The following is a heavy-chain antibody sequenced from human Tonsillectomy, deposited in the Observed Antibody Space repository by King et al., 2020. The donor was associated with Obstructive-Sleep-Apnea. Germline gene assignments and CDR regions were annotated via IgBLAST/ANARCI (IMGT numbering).Heavy chain of an antibody. Sequence: QLVQSGAEVKKPGASVKVSCKASGFTFTDYYIHWVRQAPGQGLEWMGWINPNSGDTSFAQKFQGRVTMTRDTSISTAYMELGSDDTAVYYCASAGVRGRSSWYLFDYWGQGAPVTVSS. CDR2: INPNSGDT. V-gene: IGHV1-2*02. CDR3: ASAGVRGRSSWYLFDY. J-gene: IGHJ4*02. CDR1: GFTFTDYY. D-gene: IGHD6-13*01.